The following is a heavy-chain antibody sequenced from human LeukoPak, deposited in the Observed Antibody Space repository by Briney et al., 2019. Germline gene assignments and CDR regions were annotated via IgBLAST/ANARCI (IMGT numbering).Heavy chain of an antibody. CDR3: VRDLGYGTGSFDY. CDR1: GGSISSSSFS. V-gene: IGHV4-30-2*01. Sequence: SETLSLTCAVSGGSISSSSFSWGWIRQPPGKGLEWIGYIYHTGATYYNPSLKSRVAISPATSKSQFSLKLTSVTAADAAVYYCVRDLGYGTGSFDYWGQGTLVIVSS. D-gene: IGHD5-18*01. CDR2: IYHTGAT. J-gene: IGHJ4*02.